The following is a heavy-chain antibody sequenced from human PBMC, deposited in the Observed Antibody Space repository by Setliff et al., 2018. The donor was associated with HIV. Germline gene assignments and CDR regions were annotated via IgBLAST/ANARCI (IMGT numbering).Heavy chain of an antibody. CDR3: ARVSRGIFDSWPPCY. V-gene: IGHV1-18*01. Sequence: GASVKVSCKASGYTFTSYGISWVRQAPGQGLEWMGWINAYNGNANYVQDLQGRVTMTTDRSTSTAYMELRSLRSDDTAVYYCARVSRGIFDSWPPCYWGQGTLVTSPQ. CDR2: INAYNGNA. CDR1: GYTFTSYG. J-gene: IGHJ4*02. D-gene: IGHD3-9*01.